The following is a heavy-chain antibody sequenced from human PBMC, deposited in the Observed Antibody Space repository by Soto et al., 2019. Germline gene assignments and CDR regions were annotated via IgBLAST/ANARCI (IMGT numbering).Heavy chain of an antibody. D-gene: IGHD1-26*01. CDR2: TYPGGTT. V-gene: IGHV3-66*01. Sequence: EVQLVESGGGLVQPGGSLRLSCAASGFTVSSNYMSWVRQAPGRGLEWVSVTYPGGTTHYADSVKGRFTISRDNSKNTMALQMTSLRADDTAMYYCTREFRTSGSRDAVDIWGQGTVVTVSS. J-gene: IGHJ3*02. CDR3: TREFRTSGSRDAVDI. CDR1: GFTVSSNY.